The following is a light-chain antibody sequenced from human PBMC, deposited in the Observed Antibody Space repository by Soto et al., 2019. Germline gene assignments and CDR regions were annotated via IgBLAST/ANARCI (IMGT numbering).Light chain of an antibody. CDR3: AAWDDSLNGWV. CDR1: SSNIGSNP. J-gene: IGLJ3*02. Sequence: QSVLTQPPSASGTPGQRGTVSCSGTSSNIGSNPVNWYQQVPGTAPKLLIYTNNQRPSGVPDRFSGSKSGTSASLAISGLQSEDGALYYCAAWDDSLNGWVFGGGTKVTVL. V-gene: IGLV1-44*01. CDR2: TNN.